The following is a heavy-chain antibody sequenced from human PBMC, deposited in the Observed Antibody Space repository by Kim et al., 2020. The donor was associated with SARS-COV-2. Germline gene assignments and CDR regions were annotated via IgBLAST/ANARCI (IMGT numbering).Heavy chain of an antibody. CDR2: IYYSGST. CDR3: ARGLRLWELSSPQFDY. V-gene: IGHV4-31*03. Sequence: SETLSLTCTVSGGSISSGGYYWSWIRQHPGKGLEWIGYIYYSGSTYYNPSLKSRVTISVDTSKNQFSLKLSSVTAADTAVYYCARGLRLWELSSPQFDYWGQGTLVTVSS. D-gene: IGHD3-16*02. J-gene: IGHJ4*02. CDR1: GGSISSGGYY.